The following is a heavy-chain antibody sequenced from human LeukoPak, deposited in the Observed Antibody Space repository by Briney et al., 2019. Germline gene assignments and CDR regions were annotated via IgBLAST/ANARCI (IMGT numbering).Heavy chain of an antibody. CDR2: ISYSGTN. J-gene: IGHJ5*02. D-gene: IGHD7-27*01. CDR1: GGSVSSSTYY. V-gene: IGHV4-39*01. CDR3: ASLGTLRS. Sequence: PSETLSLTCTVSGGSVSSSTYYWGWIRQPPGKGLEWIGSISYSGTNYNNPSLKSRVSISIDTSKDQFSVKLTSVSAADTAMYYCASLGTLRSWGQGTLVTVSS.